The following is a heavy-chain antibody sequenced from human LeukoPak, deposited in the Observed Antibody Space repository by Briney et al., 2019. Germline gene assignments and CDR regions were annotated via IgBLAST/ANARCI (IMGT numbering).Heavy chain of an antibody. CDR3: ARGCSGDKCYFHY. D-gene: IGHD2-15*01. J-gene: IGHJ4*02. V-gene: IGHV4-30-2*01. CDR2: IYHSGST. CDR1: GGSISSGGYY. Sequence: PSETLSLTCTVSGGSISSGGYYWSWIRQPPGKGLEWIGYIYHSGSTYYNPSLKSRVTISVDRSKNQFSLKLSSVTAADTAVYYCARGCSGDKCYFHYWGQGTLVTVSS.